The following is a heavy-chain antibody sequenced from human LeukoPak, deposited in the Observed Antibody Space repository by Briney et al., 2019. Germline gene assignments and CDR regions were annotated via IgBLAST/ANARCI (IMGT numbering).Heavy chain of an antibody. Sequence: GGSLRLSCAASGFTVSSNYMSWVRQAPGKGLEWVSVIYSGGSTYYADSVKGRFTISRDNSKNTLYLQMNSLRVEDTAVHYCARRGDSSSWYPIDYWGQGTLVTVSS. V-gene: IGHV3-53*01. J-gene: IGHJ4*02. CDR1: GFTVSSNY. D-gene: IGHD6-13*01. CDR2: IYSGGST. CDR3: ARRGDSSSWYPIDY.